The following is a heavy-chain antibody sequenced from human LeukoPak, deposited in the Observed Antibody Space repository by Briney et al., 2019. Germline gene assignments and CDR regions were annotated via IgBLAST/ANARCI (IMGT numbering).Heavy chain of an antibody. CDR2: INWNGGST. D-gene: IGHD2-2*01. V-gene: IGHV3-20*04. J-gene: IGHJ4*02. CDR1: GFTFSSYA. CDR3: ARGAYCSSTSCCLFDY. Sequence: GGSLRLSCAASGFTFSSYAMSWVRQAPGKGLEWVSGINWNGGSTGYADSVKGRFTISRDNAKNSLYLQMNSLRAEDTALYYCARGAYCSSTSCCLFDYWGQGTLVTVSS.